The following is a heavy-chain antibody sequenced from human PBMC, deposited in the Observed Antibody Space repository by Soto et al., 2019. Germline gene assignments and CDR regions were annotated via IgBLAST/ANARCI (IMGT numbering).Heavy chain of an antibody. CDR2: INAGNGNT. CDR1: GYTFTTYA. D-gene: IGHD6-19*01. CDR3: ARAVAVPADFDY. J-gene: IGHJ4*02. V-gene: IGHV1-3*05. Sequence: QVQLVQSGAEEKKPGASVKVSCKASGYTFTTYAMHWVRQAPGQRLEWMGWINAGNGNTKYSQKFQGRVTITRDTSASTASLELSSLRSEDTAVYDCARAVAVPADFDYWGQGTLVTVAS.